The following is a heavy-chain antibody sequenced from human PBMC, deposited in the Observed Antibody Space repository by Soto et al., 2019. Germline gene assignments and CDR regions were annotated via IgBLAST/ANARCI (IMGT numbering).Heavy chain of an antibody. Sequence: EVQLVESGGGLVQPGGSLKLSCAASGFTFSGSALHWVRQASGKGLEWVGRIRSKGNNYATAYGASLKGRFTISRDDSKNTAYLQMNSLNTEDTAVYYCSRQASDFWSGKPQYYMDVWGKGTTVTVS. CDR2: IRSKGNNYAT. CDR3: SRQASDFWSGKPQYYMDV. CDR1: GFTFSGSA. J-gene: IGHJ6*03. D-gene: IGHD3-3*01. V-gene: IGHV3-73*01.